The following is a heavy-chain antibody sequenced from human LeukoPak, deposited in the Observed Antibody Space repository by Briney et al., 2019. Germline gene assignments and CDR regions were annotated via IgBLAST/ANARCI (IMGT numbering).Heavy chain of an antibody. CDR3: ARLRESPYPDSSSGYYYYYYMDV. V-gene: IGHV4-4*09. D-gene: IGHD6-6*01. CDR2: IFTSGIT. CDR1: GGSISSYY. Sequence: SETLSLTCTVSGGSISSYYWSWIRQPPGEGLEWIGYIFTSGITNYNPSLKSRVTISVDTSKNQFSLKLSSVAAADTAVYYCARLRESPYPDSSSGYYYYYYMDVWGKGTTVTVSS. J-gene: IGHJ6*03.